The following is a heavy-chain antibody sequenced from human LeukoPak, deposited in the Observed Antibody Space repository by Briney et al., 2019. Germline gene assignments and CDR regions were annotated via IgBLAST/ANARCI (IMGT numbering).Heavy chain of an antibody. Sequence: ASVKVSCKASGGTFTSYAISWVRQAPGQGLEWMGGIIPIFGKANYAQKFKGRVTITADESTSTAYMELSSLRSEDTAVYFCARDRIRRQVEHDRKGRSSTSCPNWFDPWGQGTLVTVSS. J-gene: IGHJ5*02. V-gene: IGHV1-69*01. D-gene: IGHD2-2*01. CDR2: IIPIFGKA. CDR3: ARDRIRRQVEHDRKGRSSTSCPNWFDP. CDR1: GGTFTSYA.